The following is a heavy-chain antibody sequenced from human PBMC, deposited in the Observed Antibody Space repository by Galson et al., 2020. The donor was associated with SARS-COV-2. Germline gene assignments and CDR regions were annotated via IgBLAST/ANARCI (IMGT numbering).Heavy chain of an antibody. D-gene: IGHD3-9*01. CDR2: INPKSGGT. CDR3: ARLGYYDVLAGYIVDV. CDR1: GYTFTDYY. V-gene: IGHV1-2*02. Sequence: ASVKVSCKASGYTFTDYYIHWVRQAPGQGPEWMGWINPKSGGTNYAQKFEGRVTMTRDTSITTAYMELSRLRADDTAVYYCARLGYYDVLAGYIVDVWGQGTMVTVSS. J-gene: IGHJ6*02.